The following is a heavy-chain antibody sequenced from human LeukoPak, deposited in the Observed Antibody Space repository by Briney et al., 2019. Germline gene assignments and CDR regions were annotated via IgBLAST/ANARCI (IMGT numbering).Heavy chain of an antibody. CDR3: ASGQQLPSDY. V-gene: IGHV3-20*04. D-gene: IGHD6-13*01. J-gene: IGHJ4*02. CDR1: GFTFDDYG. CDR2: INWNGGST. Sequence: GGSLRLSCAASGFTFDDYGMSWVRQAPGRGLEWVSGINWNGGSTGYADSVKGRFTISRDNAKNSLYLQMNSLRAEDTALYYCASGQQLPSDYWGQGTLVTVSS.